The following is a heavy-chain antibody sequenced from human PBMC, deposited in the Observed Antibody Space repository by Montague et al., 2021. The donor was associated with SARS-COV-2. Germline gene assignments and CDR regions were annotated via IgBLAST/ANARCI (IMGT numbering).Heavy chain of an antibody. Sequence: SETLSLTCAVSGGSFSRYYWSWIRQPPGKGLEWIGEISQSGNTKYNPSLQSRVSISLDTSRNQFSLKVSSVTAADTAIYYCARLGDGIVPSPILGLGPYYSFYYMDVWGKGPPSPSP. CDR1: GGSFSRYY. D-gene: IGHD2-2*02. J-gene: IGHJ6*03. V-gene: IGHV4-34*01. CDR2: ISQSGNT. CDR3: ARLGDGIVPSPILGLGPYYSFYYMDV.